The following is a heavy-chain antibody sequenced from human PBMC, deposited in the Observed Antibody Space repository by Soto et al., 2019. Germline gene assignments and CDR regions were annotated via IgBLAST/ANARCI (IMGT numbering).Heavy chain of an antibody. CDR3: ARGEEGSGRIFDY. CDR2: TYYRSKWYN. V-gene: IGHV6-1*01. J-gene: IGHJ4*02. CDR1: GDSVSSNTAG. Sequence: QVQLQQSGPGLVKPSQTLSLTCTISGDSVSSNTAGWNWIRQSPSRGLEWLGRTYYRSKWYNDYAVFVKSRIIINPVTSKNQFSLQLSSVTPEDTAVYYCARGEEGSGRIFDYWGQGTLVTVSS. D-gene: IGHD3-10*01.